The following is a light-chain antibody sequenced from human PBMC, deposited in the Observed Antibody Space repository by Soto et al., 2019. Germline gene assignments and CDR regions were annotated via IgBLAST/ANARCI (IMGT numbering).Light chain of an antibody. CDR2: EVN. Sequence: QSALTQPPSASGSPGQSVTISCTGTSSDVGGYNYVSWYQQNPGKVPKLMIYEVNKRPSGVPDRFSGSKSGNTASLTVSGLQAEEEANYTSPSYEGANTFFGTGTKPT. V-gene: IGLV2-8*01. CDR1: SSDVGGYNY. CDR3: PSYEGANTF. J-gene: IGLJ1*01.